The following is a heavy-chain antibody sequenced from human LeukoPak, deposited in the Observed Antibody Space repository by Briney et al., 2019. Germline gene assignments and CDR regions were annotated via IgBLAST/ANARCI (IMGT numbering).Heavy chain of an antibody. V-gene: IGHV3-53*01. Sequence: GGSLRLSCAASGFTVSSNYTSWVRQAPGKGLEWVSVIYSGGSTYYADSVKGRFTISRDNSKNTLYLQMNSLRAEDTAVYYCARAKWELLWFDPWGQGALVTVSS. CDR3: ARAKWELLWFDP. J-gene: IGHJ5*02. CDR1: GFTVSSNY. D-gene: IGHD1-26*01. CDR2: IYSGGST.